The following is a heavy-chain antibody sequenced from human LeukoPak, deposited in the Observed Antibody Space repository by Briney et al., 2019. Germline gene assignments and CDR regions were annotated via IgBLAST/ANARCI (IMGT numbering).Heavy chain of an antibody. D-gene: IGHD3-9*01. CDR2: INTDGSIT. CDR1: GFTFSTYL. J-gene: IGHJ5*02. V-gene: IGHV3-74*03. Sequence: PGGSLRLSCAASGFTFSTYLMHWVRQAPGKGLVWVSRINTDGSITTYADSVKGRFTISGDNAKNTLYLQMNSLRDEDTAVYYCASLGTLVPWGQGTLVTVSS. CDR3: ASLGTLVP.